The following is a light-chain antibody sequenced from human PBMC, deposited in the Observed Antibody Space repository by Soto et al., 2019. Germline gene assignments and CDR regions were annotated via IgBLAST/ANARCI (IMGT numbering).Light chain of an antibody. CDR2: GAS. J-gene: IGKJ3*01. CDR1: QGIRSY. Sequence: DIQLTQSPFFLSASVGDRVTITCRASQGIRSYLAWYQQRPGKAPELLIYGASTLRTGVASRFSGSGSGTEFTLTLSSLQPEDFATSFCQQLNIFTPLFTFGPGTKVDIK. CDR3: QQLNIFTPLFT. V-gene: IGKV1-9*01.